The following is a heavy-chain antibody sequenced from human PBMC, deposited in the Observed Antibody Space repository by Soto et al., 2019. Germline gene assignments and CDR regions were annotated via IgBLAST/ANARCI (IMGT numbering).Heavy chain of an antibody. CDR2: TGNNK. CDR3: AREHSSGWYLDV. CDR1: GFSFSTNT. V-gene: IGHV3-30-3*01. D-gene: IGHD6-19*01. Sequence: QVLLVESGGGVVQPGRSLRLSCAASGFSFSTNTMYWVRQAPGKGLEWVAVTGNNKYYADSVKGRFTISGDNSEHTLSLQMNSLRAEDTAVYYCAREHSSGWYLDVWGQGTTVAVSS. J-gene: IGHJ6*02.